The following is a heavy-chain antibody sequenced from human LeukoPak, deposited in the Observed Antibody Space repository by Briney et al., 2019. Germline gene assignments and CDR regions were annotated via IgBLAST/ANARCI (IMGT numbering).Heavy chain of an antibody. CDR2: MNPNSGNT. D-gene: IGHD2-2*01. CDR3: ARVVVVVPAAKIWFDP. CDR1: GYTFTSYD. Sequence: ASVKVSCKASGYTFTSYDINWVRQATGQGLEWMGCMNPNSGNTGYAQKFQGRVTITRNTSISTAYMELSSLRSEDTAVYYCARVVVVVPAAKIWFDPWGQGTLVTVSS. J-gene: IGHJ5*02. V-gene: IGHV1-8*03.